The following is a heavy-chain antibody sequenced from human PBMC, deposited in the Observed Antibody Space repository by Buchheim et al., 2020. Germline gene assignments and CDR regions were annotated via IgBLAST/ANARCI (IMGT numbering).Heavy chain of an antibody. CDR2: IHNSGST. CDR3: AAVTTVTKVLDLYFDL. Sequence: QVQLQESGPELVKASQTLSLTCTVSGGSISRGGYYCSWIRQLPGKGLEYIGYIHNSGSTYYNPSLKSRVSILMDTSKNQFSLNLSSVTAADTAVYYCAAVTTVTKVLDLYFDLWGRGTL. V-gene: IGHV4-31*03. J-gene: IGHJ2*01. CDR1: GGSISRGGYY. D-gene: IGHD4-17*01.